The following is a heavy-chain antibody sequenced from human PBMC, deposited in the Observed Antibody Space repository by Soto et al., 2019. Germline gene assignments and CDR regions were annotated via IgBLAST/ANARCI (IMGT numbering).Heavy chain of an antibody. J-gene: IGHJ4*02. V-gene: IGHV4-59*01. CDR3: ARDQNGSPSFDS. CDR1: GGSIGSYY. CDR2: VFHSGIT. Sequence: QVQLQESGPGLVKPSETLSLTCTISGGSIGSYYWSWIRQPPGKGLEWIGYVFHSGITGYNPSLKSRVTISVEASKNLFSLKLSSVTAADAAVYYCARDQNGSPSFDSWGQGTLVTVSS. D-gene: IGHD1-26*01.